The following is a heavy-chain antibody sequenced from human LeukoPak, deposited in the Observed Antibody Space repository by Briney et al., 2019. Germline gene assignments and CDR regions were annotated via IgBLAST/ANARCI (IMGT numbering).Heavy chain of an antibody. CDR3: ARMLLRFPTNWFDP. Sequence: SETLSLTCTVSGGSISSGDYYWSWIRQPQGKGLEWIGYIYYSGSTYYNPSLKSRVTISVDTSKNQFSLKLSSVTAADTAVYYCARMLLRFPTNWFDPWGQGTLVTVSS. V-gene: IGHV4-30-4*08. D-gene: IGHD3-3*01. CDR2: IYYSGST. CDR1: GGSISSGDYY. J-gene: IGHJ5*02.